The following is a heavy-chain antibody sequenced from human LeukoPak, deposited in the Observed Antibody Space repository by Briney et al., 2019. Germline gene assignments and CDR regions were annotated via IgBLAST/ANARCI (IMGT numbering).Heavy chain of an antibody. Sequence: GGSLRLSCTASGFTFSRYGMHWARQAPGKGREGLAVISYDGSNKYYAESVKGRFTISRDNSKNTPYLQMNSMRADDTAVYYCAKDLVAAAGTWNFDYWGQGTLVTVSS. CDR1: GFTFSRYG. CDR3: AKDLVAAAGTWNFDY. CDR2: ISYDGSNK. D-gene: IGHD6-13*01. J-gene: IGHJ4*02. V-gene: IGHV3-30*18.